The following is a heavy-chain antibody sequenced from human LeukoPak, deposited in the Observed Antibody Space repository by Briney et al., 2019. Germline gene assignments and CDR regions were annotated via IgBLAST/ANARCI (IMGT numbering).Heavy chain of an antibody. CDR1: GDSISSGDYY. CDR2: IYYTGST. V-gene: IGHV4-61*08. CDR3: ARGPYYYGSGSYYIDNWFDP. J-gene: IGHJ5*02. Sequence: PSQTLSLTCTVSGDSISSGDYYWSWIRQPPGKGLEWIGYIYYTGSTNYNPSLKSRVTISVDTSKNQFSLKLSSVTAADTAVYYCARGPYYYGSGSYYIDNWFDPWGQGTLVTVSS. D-gene: IGHD3-10*01.